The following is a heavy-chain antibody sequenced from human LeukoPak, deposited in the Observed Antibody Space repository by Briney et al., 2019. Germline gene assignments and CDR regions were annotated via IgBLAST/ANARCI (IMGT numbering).Heavy chain of an antibody. CDR1: GFIFSNYG. CDR3: ARGGYYGSGRYYFDS. CDR2: IKSDGSNT. V-gene: IGHV3-74*01. J-gene: IGHJ4*02. Sequence: PGGSLRLSCAASGFIFSNYGMSWVRQAPGKGLVWVSRIKSDGSNTNYADSVKGRFTISRDNAKNTLHLQMNSLRAEDTAVYYCARGGYYGSGRYYFDSWGQGTLVTVSS. D-gene: IGHD3-3*01.